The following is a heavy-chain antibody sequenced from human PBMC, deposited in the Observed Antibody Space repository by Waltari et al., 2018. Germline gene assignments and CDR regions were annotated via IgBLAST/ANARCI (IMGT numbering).Heavy chain of an antibody. J-gene: IGHJ4*02. CDR2: IYRCGST. Sequence: EVQLLEAGGNLVQPGGSLRLSCAASGFTFSNYAMSWVRQTPGKGLEHVSVIYRCGSTHYVDSVKGRFIIARDNSKNTLYLQMNSVRAEDTAVYYCTKDGALAYGDNWGQGTLVTVSS. CDR3: TKDGALAYGDN. D-gene: IGHD4-17*01. V-gene: IGHV3-23*03. CDR1: GFTFSNYA.